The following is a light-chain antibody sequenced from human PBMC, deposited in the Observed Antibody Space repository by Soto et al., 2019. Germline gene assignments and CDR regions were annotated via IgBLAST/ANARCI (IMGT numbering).Light chain of an antibody. CDR3: QCYGITLTGSV. CDR1: SSNIGAGYD. CDR2: GKT. Sequence: QSVLTQPPSVSGAPGQRVTISCTGSSSNIGAGYDVHWYQQLPGTAPKLLIYGKTNRPSGVPDRFSGSKSGTSASLAITGLQAEDEAYYYCQCYGITLTGSVFGGGAKVTV. J-gene: IGLJ2*01. V-gene: IGLV1-40*01.